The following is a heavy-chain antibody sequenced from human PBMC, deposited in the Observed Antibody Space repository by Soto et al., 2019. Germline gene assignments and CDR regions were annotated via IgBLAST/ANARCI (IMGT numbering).Heavy chain of an antibody. CDR1: GFTFSSYG. CDR2: IWYDGSNK. J-gene: IGHJ4*02. CDR3: ARDNSYGYAAIDY. D-gene: IGHD5-18*01. V-gene: IGHV3-33*01. Sequence: QVQLVESGGGVVQPGRSLRLSCAASGFTFSSYGMHWVRQAPGKGLEWVAVIWYDGSNKYYADSVKGRFTISRDNSKNTLYLQMNSLRAEDTAVYYCARDNSYGYAAIDYWGQGTLVTVSS.